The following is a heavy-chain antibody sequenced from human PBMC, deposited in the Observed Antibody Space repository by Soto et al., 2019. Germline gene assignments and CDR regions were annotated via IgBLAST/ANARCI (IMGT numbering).Heavy chain of an antibody. D-gene: IGHD2-15*01. V-gene: IGHV3-23*01. Sequence: PGGSLRLSCAASGFAFSAYAMSWVRQPPGKGLEWVSAISGDGVNTFYADSVRGRFTISRDNSKNTLFLQMNSLRFDDTADYFCVKDRRWAVVVEAAAHFDFWGRGTRVTVSS. CDR1: GFAFSAYA. J-gene: IGHJ4*02. CDR2: ISGDGVNT. CDR3: VKDRRWAVVVEAAAHFDF.